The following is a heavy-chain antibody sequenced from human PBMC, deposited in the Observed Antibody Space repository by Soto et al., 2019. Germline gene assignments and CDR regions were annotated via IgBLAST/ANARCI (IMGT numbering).Heavy chain of an antibody. CDR3: AKDVADGYLTEAVTLDS. CDR1: GFPFSTYG. Sequence: GGSLRLSCVASGFPFSTYGMNWVRQVPGKGLEWVAGISASGGTTYYAESVKGRFDIARDKSINTLYLQMDSLRDDDTAMYYCAKDVADGYLTEAVTLDSWGQGTLVTVSS. V-gene: IGHV3-23*01. D-gene: IGHD4-17*01. J-gene: IGHJ4*02. CDR2: ISASGGTT.